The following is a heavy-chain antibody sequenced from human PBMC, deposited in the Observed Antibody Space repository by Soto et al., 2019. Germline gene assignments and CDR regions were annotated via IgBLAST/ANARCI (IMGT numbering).Heavy chain of an antibody. CDR3: ARFQSAAGDNHLTFYF. CDR1: GYSFTSYW. CDR2: IDPTDSYT. V-gene: IGHV5-10-1*01. J-gene: IGHJ4*02. Sequence: GESLKISCKGSGYSFTSYWISWVRQMPGKGMECMGRIDPTDSYTDYGPSFEGHVTMSVDRSINTAYLEWSSLKASDSAMYYCARFQSAAGDNHLTFYFWGQGTLIPVSS. D-gene: IGHD6-13*01.